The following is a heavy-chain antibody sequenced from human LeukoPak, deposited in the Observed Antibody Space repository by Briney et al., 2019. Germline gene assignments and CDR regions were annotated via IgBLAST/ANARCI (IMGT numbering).Heavy chain of an antibody. Sequence: SETLSLTCAVSGGSISGASYYWRWIRQPPGKGLEWIGSIHYSGSTYYNPSLKSRVTISVDTSKNQFSLKLSSVTAADTAVYYCARSRGIVATIGYFDYWGQGTLVTVSS. CDR1: GGSISGASYY. D-gene: IGHD5-12*01. CDR3: ARSRGIVATIGYFDY. J-gene: IGHJ4*02. V-gene: IGHV4-39*07. CDR2: IHYSGST.